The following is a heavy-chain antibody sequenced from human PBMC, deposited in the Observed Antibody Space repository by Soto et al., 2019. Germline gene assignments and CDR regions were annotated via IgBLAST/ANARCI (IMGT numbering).Heavy chain of an antibody. J-gene: IGHJ6*02. D-gene: IGHD6-25*01. CDR1: GYTFTAYH. V-gene: IGHV1-2*02. Sequence: VRLVQSGAEVKEPGDSVRVSCEASGYTFTAYHIHWVRQAPGQGLEWMGWINPKVGDTGYAQDFQGRVSMNSDMSISKVYMELSRPASDDTSIYYCARNMDTYYGRSSGNGHGVWGQGTTVTVFS. CDR2: INPKVGDT. CDR3: ARNMDTYYGRSSGNGHGV.